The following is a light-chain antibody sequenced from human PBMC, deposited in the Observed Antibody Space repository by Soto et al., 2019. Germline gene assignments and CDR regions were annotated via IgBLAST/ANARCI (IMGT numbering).Light chain of an antibody. CDR2: RNN. CDR1: SSNIGSNY. V-gene: IGLV1-47*01. CDR3: AAWDDSLSGPHVV. J-gene: IGLJ2*01. Sequence: QSVLTQPPSASGTPGQRVTISCSGSSSNIGSNYVYWYQQLPGTAPKLLIYRNNQRPSGVPDRFSGSKSGTSASLAISGLRSEDEADYYCAAWDDSLSGPHVVFGGGTKPPS.